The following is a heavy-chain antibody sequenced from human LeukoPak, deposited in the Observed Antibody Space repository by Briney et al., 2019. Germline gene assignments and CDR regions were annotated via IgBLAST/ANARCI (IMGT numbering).Heavy chain of an antibody. Sequence: PSETLSLTCTVSGGSISSSSYYWGWIRQPPGKGLEWIGSIYYSGSTYYNPSLKSRVTISVDTSKNQFSLKLSSVTAADTAVYYCAPRGGDYGYDAFDIWGQGTMVTVSS. J-gene: IGHJ3*02. CDR2: IYYSGST. CDR1: GGSISSSSYY. D-gene: IGHD4-17*01. CDR3: APRGGDYGYDAFDI. V-gene: IGHV4-39*01.